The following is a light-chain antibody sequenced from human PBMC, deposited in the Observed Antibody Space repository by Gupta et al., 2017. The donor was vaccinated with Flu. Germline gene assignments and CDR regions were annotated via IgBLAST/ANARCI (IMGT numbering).Light chain of an antibody. J-gene: IGLJ1*01. V-gene: IGLV1-40*01. CDR3: QSYASGLNEDV. CDR1: SSDIGAGYD. Sequence: QSVLTPPPALPGAPGKRVTTSCTGRSSDIGAGYDVHGYQQLPGTAPKLVIWDTKNRPSGVPDRVSGSKSGTSASLAITGLQAEDGATYNGQSYASGLNEDVVGTGTEVTGL. CDR2: DTK.